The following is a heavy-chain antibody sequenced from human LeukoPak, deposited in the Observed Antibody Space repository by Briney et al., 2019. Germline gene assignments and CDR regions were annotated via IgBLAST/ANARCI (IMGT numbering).Heavy chain of an antibody. CDR3: AREGDGYPQTPYFDY. Sequence: PEGSLRLSCAASGSTFSSYWMSWVRQAPGKGLEWAANIKQDGSEKYYVDSVKGRFTISRDNAKNSLYLQMNSLRAEDTAVYYCAREGDGYPQTPYFDYWGQGTLVTVSS. CDR2: IKQDGSEK. V-gene: IGHV3-7*01. CDR1: GSTFSSYW. J-gene: IGHJ4*02. D-gene: IGHD5-24*01.